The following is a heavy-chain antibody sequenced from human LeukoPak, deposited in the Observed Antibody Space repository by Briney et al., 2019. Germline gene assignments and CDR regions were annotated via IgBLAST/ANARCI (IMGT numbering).Heavy chain of an antibody. CDR3: ARVGGYYGMDV. V-gene: IGHV4-30-2*01. CDR2: IYHSGST. CDR1: GGSISSGGYS. Sequence: SQTLSLTCAVSGGSISSGGYSWRWIRQPPGKGLEWIGYIYHSGSTYYNPSLKSRVTISVDRSKNQFSLKLSSVTAADTAVYYCARVGGYYGMDVWGQGTTVTVSS. D-gene: IGHD3-16*01. J-gene: IGHJ6*02.